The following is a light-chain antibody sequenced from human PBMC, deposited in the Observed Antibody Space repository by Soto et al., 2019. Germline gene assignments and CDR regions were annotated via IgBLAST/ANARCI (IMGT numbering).Light chain of an antibody. V-gene: IGKV3-20*01. CDR1: QRVGRNY. J-gene: IGKJ4*01. CDR2: GAS. CDR3: QQYASSPLT. Sequence: EIVLTQSPGTLSLSPGERATLSCRASQRVGRNYLAWYQQKPGQAPRLLIHGASSRATGIPDRFSGSGSGTDFILTISRLEPEDFAVYYCQQYASSPLTFGGGTKVAIK.